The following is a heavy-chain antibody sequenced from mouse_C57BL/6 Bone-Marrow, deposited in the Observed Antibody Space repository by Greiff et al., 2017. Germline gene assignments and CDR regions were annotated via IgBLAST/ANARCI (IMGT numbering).Heavy chain of an antibody. J-gene: IGHJ3*01. Sequence: QVHVKQPGAELVKPGASVKMSCKASGYTFTSYWITWVKQRPGQGLEWIGDIYPGSGSTNYNEKFKSKATLTVDTSSSTAYMQLSSLTSEDSAVYYWARSGRSYDWFAVWGQGTLVTVSA. V-gene: IGHV1-55*01. CDR1: GYTFTSYW. CDR2: IYPGSGST. D-gene: IGHD1-1*01. CDR3: ARSGRSYDWFAV.